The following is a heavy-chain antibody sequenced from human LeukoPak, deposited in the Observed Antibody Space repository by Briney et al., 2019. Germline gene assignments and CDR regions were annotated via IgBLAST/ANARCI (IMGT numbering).Heavy chain of an antibody. CDR2: IYYSGST. Sequence: SETLSLTCTISDDSISNNRYFWAWIRQPPGKGLEWIGYIYYSGSTNYNPSLKSRVTISVDTSKNQFSLKLSSVTAADTAVYYCARASHSYIDYWGRGTLVTVSS. J-gene: IGHJ4*02. CDR3: ARASHSYIDY. CDR1: DDSISNNRYF. D-gene: IGHD5-18*01. V-gene: IGHV4-61*05.